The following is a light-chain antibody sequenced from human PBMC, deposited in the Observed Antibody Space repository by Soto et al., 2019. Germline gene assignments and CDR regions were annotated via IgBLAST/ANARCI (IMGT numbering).Light chain of an antibody. CDR3: QSYDSSLSGVV. Sequence: QSVLTQPPSVSGAPGQRVTISCTGSSSNIGAGYDVHWYQQLPGTAPKLLIYGNSNRPSGVPDRFSGSKSGTSASLAITGRQAEYEADYYCQSYDSSLSGVVFGGGTQLTVL. CDR1: SSNIGAGYD. V-gene: IGLV1-40*01. CDR2: GNS. J-gene: IGLJ2*01.